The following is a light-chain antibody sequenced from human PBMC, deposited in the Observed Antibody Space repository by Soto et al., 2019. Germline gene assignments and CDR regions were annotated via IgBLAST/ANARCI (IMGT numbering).Light chain of an antibody. CDR2: GAS. J-gene: IGKJ4*01. V-gene: IGKV3-15*01. Sequence: EIVMTQSPATLSVSPGERATLSCRASQSVSTYLAWYQQKPGQAPRLLIFGASTRATGIPARFSGSGSGSEFTLTISSLQSEDFAVYSCQQYNNWPLVTCGGGTKVEIK. CDR1: QSVSTY. CDR3: QQYNNWPLVT.